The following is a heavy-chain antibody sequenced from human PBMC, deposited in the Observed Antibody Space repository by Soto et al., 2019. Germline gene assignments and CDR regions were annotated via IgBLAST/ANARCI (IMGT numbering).Heavy chain of an antibody. CDR1: GFTFGDYA. CDR2: IRSKAYGGTT. V-gene: IGHV3-49*03. Sequence: GGSLRLSCTASGFTFGDYAMSWFRQAPGKGLEWVGFIRSKAYGGTTEYAASVKGRFTISRDDSKSIAYLQMNSLKTEDTAVYYCTRVPRIAVAGKYFQHWGQGTLVTVSS. D-gene: IGHD6-19*01. J-gene: IGHJ1*01. CDR3: TRVPRIAVAGKYFQH.